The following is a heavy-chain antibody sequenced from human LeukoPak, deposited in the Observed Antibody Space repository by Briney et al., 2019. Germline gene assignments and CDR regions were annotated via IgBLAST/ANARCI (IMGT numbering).Heavy chain of an antibody. J-gene: IGHJ4*02. V-gene: IGHV3-23*01. CDR1: GFTFSSYT. D-gene: IGHD6-13*01. Sequence: GGSMRLSCAASGFTFSSYTMTWVRQAPGKGLEWVSAISGSDGSTYFADSVKGRFTVSRDNSKDTLYLQMNSLRAEDTAVYYCAKDHQGYWADSFDYWGQGTLVTVSS. CDR2: ISGSDGST. CDR3: AKDHQGYWADSFDY.